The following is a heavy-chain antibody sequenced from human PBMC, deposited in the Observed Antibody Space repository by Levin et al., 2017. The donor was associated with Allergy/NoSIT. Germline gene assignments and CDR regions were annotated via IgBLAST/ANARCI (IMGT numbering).Heavy chain of an antibody. Sequence: SETLSLTCAVSGDSISSSNWWSWVRQPPGKGLEWIGEIYHSGSTNYNPSLKSRVTISVDKSKNQFSLKLSSVTAADTAVYYCARDASGYGLDSYYFDYWGQGTLVTVSS. D-gene: IGHD2-2*03. CDR2: IYHSGST. J-gene: IGHJ4*02. CDR1: GDSISSSNW. V-gene: IGHV4-4*02. CDR3: ARDASGYGLDSYYFDY.